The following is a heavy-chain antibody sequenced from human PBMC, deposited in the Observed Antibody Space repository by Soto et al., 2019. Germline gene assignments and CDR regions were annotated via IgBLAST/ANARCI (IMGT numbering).Heavy chain of an antibody. V-gene: IGHV4-30-2*01. D-gene: IGHD6-13*01. Sequence: LSLTCAVSGGSISSGGYSWSWIRQPPGKGLEWIGYIYHSGSTYYNPSLKSRVTISVDRSKNQFSLKLSSVTAADTAVYYCARAGIAAAGTFDYWGQGTLVTVSS. CDR1: GGSISSGGYS. CDR2: IYHSGST. J-gene: IGHJ4*02. CDR3: ARAGIAAAGTFDY.